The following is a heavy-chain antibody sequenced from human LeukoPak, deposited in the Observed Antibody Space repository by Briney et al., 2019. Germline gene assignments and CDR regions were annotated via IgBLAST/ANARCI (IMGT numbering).Heavy chain of an antibody. Sequence: SETLSLTRTFSGGSNSSYYWNWIRQPPGKGLEWIGYIYYSGSTNYNPSLKSRVTILVDTSKNQFSLRLSSVTAADTAVYYCAREYSSSSGRRAFDIWGQGTMVTVSS. CDR1: GGSNSSYY. D-gene: IGHD6-6*01. CDR2: IYYSGST. V-gene: IGHV4-59*08. CDR3: AREYSSSSGRRAFDI. J-gene: IGHJ3*02.